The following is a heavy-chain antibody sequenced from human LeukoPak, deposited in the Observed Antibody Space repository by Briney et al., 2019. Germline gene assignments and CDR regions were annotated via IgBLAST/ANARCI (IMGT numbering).Heavy chain of an antibody. J-gene: IGHJ6*02. CDR3: ARGPSVDTAMVTNYYYGMDV. CDR2: IYHSGST. D-gene: IGHD5-18*01. CDR1: GGSISSGGYS. Sequence: SETLSLTCAVSGGSISSGGYSWSWIRQPPGKGLEWIGYIYHSGSTYYNPSLKSRVTISVDRSKNQFSLKLSSVTAADTAVYYCARGPSVDTAMVTNYYYGMDVWGQGTTVTVSS. V-gene: IGHV4-30-2*01.